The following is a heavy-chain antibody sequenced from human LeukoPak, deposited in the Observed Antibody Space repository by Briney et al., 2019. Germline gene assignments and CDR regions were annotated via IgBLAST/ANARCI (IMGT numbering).Heavy chain of an antibody. CDR3: TRDVSRGYMDL. V-gene: IGHV1-18*01. Sequence: ASVKVSCKASGYTFSDYGVTWVRQAPGQGLEWIGWISVSSGTTTYAEDFQGRLTISTDSSTGTAYMEIRSLRPDDTAVYFCTRDVSRGYMDLWGQGSLVSVAS. CDR1: GYTFSDYG. J-gene: IGHJ4*02. CDR2: ISVSSGTT. D-gene: IGHD6-25*01.